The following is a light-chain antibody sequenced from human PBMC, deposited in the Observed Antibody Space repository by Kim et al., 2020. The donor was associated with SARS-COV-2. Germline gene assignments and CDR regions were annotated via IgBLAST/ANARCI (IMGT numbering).Light chain of an antibody. V-gene: IGLV10-54*01. J-gene: IGLJ3*02. CDR2: RNN. Sequence: QTATLTCTGNSNNVGNQGAAWLQQHQGHPPKPLSYRNNNRPSGISERLSASRSGNTASLTITGLQPEDEADYYCSAWDSSLSNWVFGGGTQLTVL. CDR3: SAWDSSLSNWV. CDR1: SNNVGNQG.